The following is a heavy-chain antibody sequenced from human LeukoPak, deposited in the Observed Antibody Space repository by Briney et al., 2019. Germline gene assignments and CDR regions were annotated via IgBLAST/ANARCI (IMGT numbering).Heavy chain of an antibody. CDR3: TRYCSGGSCYGAFDI. J-gene: IGHJ3*02. CDR2: IRSKAYGGTT. CDR1: GFTFGDYA. Sequence: PGRSLRLSRTASGFTFGDYAMSWFRQAPGKGLEWVGFIRSKAYGGTTEYAASVKGRFTISRDDSKSIAYLQMNSLKTEDTAVYYCTRYCSGGSCYGAFDIWGQGTMVTVSS. D-gene: IGHD2-15*01. V-gene: IGHV3-49*03.